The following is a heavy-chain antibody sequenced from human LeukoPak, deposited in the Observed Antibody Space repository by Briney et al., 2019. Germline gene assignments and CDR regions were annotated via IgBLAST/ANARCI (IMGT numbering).Heavy chain of an antibody. Sequence: SETLSLTCTVSGGSISSSSYYWGWIRQPPGKGLEWIGNIYYSGSTYYNPSLKSRVTISIDTSKNYFSLNLSSVTAADTAVYYCTRRLHGSGKIDYWGQGTLVTVSS. D-gene: IGHD3-10*01. CDR3: TRRLHGSGKIDY. V-gene: IGHV4-39*02. J-gene: IGHJ4*02. CDR2: IYYSGST. CDR1: GGSISSSSYY.